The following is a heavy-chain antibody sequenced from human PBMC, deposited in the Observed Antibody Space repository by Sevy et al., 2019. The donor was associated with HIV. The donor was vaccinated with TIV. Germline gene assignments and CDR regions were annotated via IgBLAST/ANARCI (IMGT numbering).Heavy chain of an antibody. V-gene: IGHV3-21*06. D-gene: IGHD3-16*01. CDR3: ARDKDANGNAYLDD. J-gene: IGHJ4*02. CDR2: ICRGSSHI. CDR1: GFTFSSYF. Sequence: GGSLRLSCETSGFTFSSYFINWVRQSPGKGLEWVASICRGSSHIYYADSVKGRFTISRDNGKNSLYLQMNSLRVDDTAIYYCARDKDANGNAYLDDWGQGALVTVSS.